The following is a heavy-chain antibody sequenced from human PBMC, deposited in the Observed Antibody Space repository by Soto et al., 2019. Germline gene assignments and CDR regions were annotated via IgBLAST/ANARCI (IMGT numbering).Heavy chain of an antibody. V-gene: IGHV3-21*01. D-gene: IGHD6-13*01. CDR2: ISSNSAYI. J-gene: IGHJ5*02. CDR1: GFTFRSFT. Sequence: PGGSLRLSCAASGFTFRSFTMNWVRQAPGKGLEWVSTISSNSAYIYYTDALGGRFTISRDNAKNSLHLQMNSLGAEDTAVYYCTRDASRDSSARGWFDPWGPGTLVTVSS. CDR3: TRDASRDSSARGWFDP.